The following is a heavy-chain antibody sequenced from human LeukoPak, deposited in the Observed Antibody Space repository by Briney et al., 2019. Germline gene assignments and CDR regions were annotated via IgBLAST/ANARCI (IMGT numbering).Heavy chain of an antibody. D-gene: IGHD4-17*01. V-gene: IGHV3-7*01. Sequence: PGGSLRLSCAASGFTFSSYWMSWVRQAPGKGLEWVANIKQDGSGKYYVDSVKGRFTISRDNAKNSLYLQMNSLRAEDTAVYYCARDEDDYGDYGGYDYWGQGTLVTVSS. CDR3: ARDEDDYGDYGGYDY. CDR2: IKQDGSGK. CDR1: GFTFSSYW. J-gene: IGHJ4*02.